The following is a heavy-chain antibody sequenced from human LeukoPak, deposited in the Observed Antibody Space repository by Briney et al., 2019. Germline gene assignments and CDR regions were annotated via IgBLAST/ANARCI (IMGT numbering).Heavy chain of an antibody. Sequence: ASVKVSCKASGYTFTGYYMHWVRQAPGQGLEWMGWINPNSGGTNYAQKFQGRLTMTEDTSTDTAYMELSSLRSEDTAVYYCATWQAAAGLDYWGQGTLVTVSS. V-gene: IGHV1-2*02. D-gene: IGHD6-13*01. CDR3: ATWQAAAGLDY. CDR1: GYTFTGYY. J-gene: IGHJ4*02. CDR2: INPNSGGT.